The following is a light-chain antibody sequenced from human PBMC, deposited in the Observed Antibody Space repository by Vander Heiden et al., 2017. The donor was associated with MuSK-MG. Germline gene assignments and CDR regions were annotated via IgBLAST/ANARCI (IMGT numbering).Light chain of an antibody. CDR2: DAS. J-gene: IGKJ1*01. Sequence: DIQMTQSPSTLFASVGARVTITCRASQSITNWLSWYQQKPGKAPKLLIYDASTLDSGGPSRFSGSGSGTEFTLTISSLQPDDFATYYCQQYNNILTRTFGQGTKVEI. V-gene: IGKV1-5*01. CDR3: QQYNNILTRT. CDR1: QSITNW.